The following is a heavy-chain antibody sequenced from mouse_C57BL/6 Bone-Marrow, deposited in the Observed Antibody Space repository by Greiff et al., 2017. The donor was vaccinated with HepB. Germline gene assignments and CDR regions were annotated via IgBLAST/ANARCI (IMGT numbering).Heavy chain of an antibody. D-gene: IGHD1-1*01. J-gene: IGHJ2*01. V-gene: IGHV5-17*01. CDR2: ISSGSSTI. CDR1: GFNFSDYG. Sequence: EVKLVESGGGLVKPGGSLKLSCAASGFNFSDYGMHWVRQAPEKGLEWVAYISSGSSTIYYADTVKGRFTISRDNAKNTLFLQMSSLRYEDTAMYYCARLATVEDYWGQGTTLTVSS. CDR3: ARLATVEDY.